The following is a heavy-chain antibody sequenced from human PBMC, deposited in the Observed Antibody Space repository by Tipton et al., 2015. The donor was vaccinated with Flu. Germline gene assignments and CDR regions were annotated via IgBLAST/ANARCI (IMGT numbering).Heavy chain of an antibody. CDR2: IFHSGNS. CDR1: GYSIRSSNYY. Sequence: TLSLTCAVSGYSIRSSNYYWGWIRQPPGKGLEWIGNIFHSGNSYHNPSLKSRLTMSVETSKNQFSLKLSSVTAADTAVYYCARGLYVSGSYQRRYFDSWGQGTLVTVSS. J-gene: IGHJ4*02. D-gene: IGHD3-10*01. V-gene: IGHV4-39*07. CDR3: ARGLYVSGSYQRRYFDS.